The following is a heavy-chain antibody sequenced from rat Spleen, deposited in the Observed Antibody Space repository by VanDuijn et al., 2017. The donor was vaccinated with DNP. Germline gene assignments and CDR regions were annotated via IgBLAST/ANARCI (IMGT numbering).Heavy chain of an antibody. Sequence: EVQLVESGGGLVQPGRSLKLSCAASGFTFSDSAMAWVRQAPTKGLEWVATISYDGSSTYYRDSVKGRFTISRDNAKSTLYLQVNSLRSEDTATYYCARQVWAFDYWGQGVMVTVSS. CDR3: ARQVWAFDY. CDR2: ISYDGSST. CDR1: GFTFSDSA. V-gene: IGHV5-29*01. J-gene: IGHJ2*01. D-gene: IGHD1-7*01.